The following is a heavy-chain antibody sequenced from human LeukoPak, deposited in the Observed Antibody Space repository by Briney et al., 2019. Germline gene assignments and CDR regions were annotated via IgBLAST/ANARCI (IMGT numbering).Heavy chain of an antibody. J-gene: IGHJ4*02. CDR1: GYIFTGYY. D-gene: IGHD5-12*01. Sequence: ASVKVSCKASGYIFTGYYVQWVRQAPGQGLEWMGWINPDSGDTNYAQNSQGRVTMTRDTSISTAYMELSRMRYDDTAVYYCARRRHVRAVACPLGVYWGQGTLVTVSS. CDR3: ARRRHVRAVACPLGVY. CDR2: INPDSGDT. V-gene: IGHV1-2*02.